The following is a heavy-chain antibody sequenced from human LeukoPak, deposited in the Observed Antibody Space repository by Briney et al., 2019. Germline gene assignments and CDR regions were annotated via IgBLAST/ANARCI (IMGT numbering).Heavy chain of an antibody. CDR2: IHYSGST. J-gene: IGHJ4*02. CDR3: ARSYGYYYGSGSYFYFDY. V-gene: IGHV4-59*01. Sequence: SETLSLTCTVSSGSISSYYWSWIRQPPGKGLEWIGYIHYSGSTNYDPSLKSRVTISVDMSKNQFSLKLSSVTAADTAVYYCARSYGYYYGSGSYFYFDYWGQGTLVTVSS. D-gene: IGHD3-10*01. CDR1: SGSISSYY.